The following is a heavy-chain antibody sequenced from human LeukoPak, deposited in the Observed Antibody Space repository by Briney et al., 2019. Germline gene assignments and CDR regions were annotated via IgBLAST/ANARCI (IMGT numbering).Heavy chain of an antibody. Sequence: GGSLRLSCAASGFTFSSYAMSWVRQAPGKGPEWVSAISGSGGSTYYADSVKGRFTISRDNSKNTLYLQMNSLRAEDTAVYYCAKDLGTRSSSLYGLFDYWGQGTLVTVSS. CDR1: GFTFSSYA. CDR3: AKDLGTRSSSLYGLFDY. D-gene: IGHD6-6*01. J-gene: IGHJ4*02. V-gene: IGHV3-23*01. CDR2: ISGSGGST.